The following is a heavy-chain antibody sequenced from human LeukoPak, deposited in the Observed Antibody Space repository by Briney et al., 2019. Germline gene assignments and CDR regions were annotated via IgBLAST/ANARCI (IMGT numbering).Heavy chain of an antibody. CDR1: GFTFSSYA. D-gene: IGHD4-17*01. J-gene: IGHJ5*02. Sequence: GSLRLSCAASGFTFSSYAMSWIRQPPGKGLEWIGDINHSGGTNYIPSLKSRVTISVDTSKNQFSLKLSSVTAADTAVYYCARGRSTVTTVWPHFDPWGQGTLVTVSS. V-gene: IGHV4-34*01. CDR2: INHSGGT. CDR3: ARGRSTVTTVWPHFDP.